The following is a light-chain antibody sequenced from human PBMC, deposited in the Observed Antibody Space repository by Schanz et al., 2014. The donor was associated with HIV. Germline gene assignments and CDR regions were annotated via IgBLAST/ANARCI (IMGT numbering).Light chain of an antibody. CDR2: GAS. V-gene: IGKV3-20*01. J-gene: IGKJ5*01. Sequence: EIVLTQSPGTLSLSLGERATLSCRASQSVSSNFLAWYQQKPNQAPRLLMYGASNRATGIPDRFSGSESGTDFTLTISRVEPEDYAVYYCQQYGSSPITFGQGTRLEMK. CDR3: QQYGSSPIT. CDR1: QSVSSNF.